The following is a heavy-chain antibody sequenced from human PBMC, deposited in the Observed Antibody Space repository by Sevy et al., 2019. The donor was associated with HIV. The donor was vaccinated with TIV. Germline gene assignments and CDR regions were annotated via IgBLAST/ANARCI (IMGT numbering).Heavy chain of an antibody. CDR1: GFTLSSYE. V-gene: IGHV3-48*03. D-gene: IGHD3-22*01. CDR2: ISSSGTTI. CDR3: ARVDANYDKGFDP. J-gene: IGHJ5*02. Sequence: GESLKISCEASGFTLSSYEMNWVRQAPGKGLEWVSYISSSGTTIKYADSVKGRFTISRDNAKNSLYMQMNSLRAEDTAVYYCARVDANYDKGFDPWGQGTLVTVSS.